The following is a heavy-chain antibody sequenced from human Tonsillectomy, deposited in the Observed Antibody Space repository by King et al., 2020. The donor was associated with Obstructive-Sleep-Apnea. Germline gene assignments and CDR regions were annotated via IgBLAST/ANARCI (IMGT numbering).Heavy chain of an antibody. J-gene: IGHJ4*02. D-gene: IGHD3-3*01. Sequence: VQLVESGGGLVKPGGSLRLSCAVSGFSSSDYYMAWIRQAPGKGLEWVSYISSSGRSIQYADSVKGRFTISRDNARNSVHLQMNSLRAEDTAVYYCAGERSAAVEYFDHWGQGTPVTVSS. CDR2: ISSSGRSI. V-gene: IGHV3-11*01. CDR3: AGERSAAVEYFDH. CDR1: GFSSSDYY.